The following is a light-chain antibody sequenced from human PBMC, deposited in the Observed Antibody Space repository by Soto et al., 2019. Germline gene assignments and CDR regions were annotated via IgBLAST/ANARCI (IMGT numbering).Light chain of an antibody. CDR1: QSVRSS. J-gene: IGKJ1*01. V-gene: IGKV3-15*01. Sequence: IVVTLSAAAVSVSQGERATLSCRASQSVRSSLAWYQQKPGQAPRLLIYAASTRATGIPARFSGSGSATEFTLTISILHSGDFALYYCQQYTICPPWPFAQGAKV. CDR2: AAS. CDR3: QQYTICPPWP.